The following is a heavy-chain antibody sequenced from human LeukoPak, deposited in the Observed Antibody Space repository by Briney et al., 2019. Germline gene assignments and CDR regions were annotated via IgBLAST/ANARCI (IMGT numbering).Heavy chain of an antibody. V-gene: IGHV1-18*03. J-gene: IGHJ4*02. CDR2: IRGNNDNT. D-gene: IGHD5-12*01. CDR1: GYIFNTYG. Sequence: DSVKVSCKTSGYIFNTYGISWVRQAPGQGLEWMAWIRGNNDNTKYAQKFQGRVTLTTDTSTSTVYMELRGLTSDDMAVYYCVRDSAYSPDYWGQGSLVTVSP. CDR3: VRDSAYSPDY.